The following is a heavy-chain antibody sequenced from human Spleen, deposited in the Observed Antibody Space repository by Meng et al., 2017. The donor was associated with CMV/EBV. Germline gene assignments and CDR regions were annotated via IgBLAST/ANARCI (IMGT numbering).Heavy chain of an antibody. CDR2: FDLEVGET. J-gene: IGHJ4*02. Sequence: ASVKVSCKVSGYTLSELSRHWVRQAPGKGLEWMGGFDLEVGETIYAQKFQGRVTMTEETSTDTAYMELSRLRSDDTAVYYCARAQWLVTSDHLQPHPYYWGQGTLVTVSS. V-gene: IGHV1-24*01. CDR3: ARAQWLVTSDHLQPHPYY. D-gene: IGHD6-19*01. CDR1: GYTLSELS.